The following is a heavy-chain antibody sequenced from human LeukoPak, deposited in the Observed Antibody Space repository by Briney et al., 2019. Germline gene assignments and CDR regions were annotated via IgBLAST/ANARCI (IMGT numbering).Heavy chain of an antibody. D-gene: IGHD1-1*01. Sequence: ASVKVSCKASGYTFTSYGISWVRQAPGQGLEWMGWISAYNGNTNYAQKLQGRVTMTTYTSTSTAYIELRILRSDVTAVDYCGGVVAWNSPAMEAFDIWGQGTMVTVSS. CDR2: ISAYNGNT. V-gene: IGHV1-18*04. CDR1: GYTFTSYG. CDR3: GGVVAWNSPAMEAFDI. J-gene: IGHJ3*02.